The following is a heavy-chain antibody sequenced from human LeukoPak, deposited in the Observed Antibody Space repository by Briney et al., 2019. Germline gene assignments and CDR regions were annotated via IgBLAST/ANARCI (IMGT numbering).Heavy chain of an antibody. CDR3: ARGRKGSGSFYNAAYNYYYMDV. J-gene: IGHJ6*03. D-gene: IGHD3-10*01. V-gene: IGHV1-18*01. Sequence: ASVKVSCKASGYTFTSYGISWVRQAPGQGLEWMGWISAYNGNTNYAQKLQGRVTMTTDTSTSTAYMELSSLRSEDTAVYYCARGRKGSGSFYNAAYNYYYMDVWGKGTTVTVSS. CDR1: GYTFTSYG. CDR2: ISAYNGNT.